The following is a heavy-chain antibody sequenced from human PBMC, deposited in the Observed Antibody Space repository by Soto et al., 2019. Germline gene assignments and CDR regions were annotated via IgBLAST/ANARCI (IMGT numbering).Heavy chain of an antibody. D-gene: IGHD6-19*01. CDR2: IYWDDDK. J-gene: IGHJ5*02. CDR1: GFSLSTRGVG. CDR3: AYSGVVAGEDWFDP. Sequence: QITLKESGPPLVKPTQTLTLACTFSGFSLSTRGVGVGWIRQPPGKALEWLALIYWDDDKRYSPSLKSRLTITKDTPKNQVVLTMTNMDPVDTATYYCAYSGVVAGEDWFDPWGQGTLVTVSS. V-gene: IGHV2-5*02.